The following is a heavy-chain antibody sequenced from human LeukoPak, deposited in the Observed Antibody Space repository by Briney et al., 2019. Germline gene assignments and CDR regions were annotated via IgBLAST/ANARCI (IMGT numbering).Heavy chain of an antibody. V-gene: IGHV1-8*01. CDR3: ARGVGSHDYGDYGTGHY. CDR1: GYTFTSYD. Sequence: ASVKVSRKASGYTFTSYDINWVRQATGQGLEWMGWMNPNSGNTGYAQKFQGRVTMTRNTSISTAYMELSSLRSEDTAVYYCARGVGSHDYGDYGTGHYWGQGTLVTVSS. D-gene: IGHD4-17*01. CDR2: MNPNSGNT. J-gene: IGHJ4*02.